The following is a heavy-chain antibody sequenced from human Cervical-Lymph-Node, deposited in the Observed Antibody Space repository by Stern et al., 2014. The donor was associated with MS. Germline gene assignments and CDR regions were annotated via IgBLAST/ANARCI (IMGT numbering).Heavy chain of an antibody. J-gene: IGHJ4*02. CDR1: GFTVRRAY. CDR3: ARDTSSPERSDW. CDR2: KRNVGSN. D-gene: IGHD1-1*01. Sequence: VQLVESGGGVIQPGGSLRLSCTASGFTVRRAYMPWVRQAPGKGLEWVSLKRNVGSNCYSVSGKGRFTISRDDSKNSVYLHMTSLRAEDTAMYYCARDTSSPERSDWWGQGTLVTVSS. V-gene: IGHV3-53*01.